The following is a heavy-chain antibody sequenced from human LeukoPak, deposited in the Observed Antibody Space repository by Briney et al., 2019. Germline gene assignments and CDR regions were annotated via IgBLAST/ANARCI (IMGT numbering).Heavy chain of an antibody. V-gene: IGHV3-7*01. J-gene: IGHJ4*02. Sequence: GGSLRLSCAASGFTFGTFWMSWVRQAPGKGLEWVANINQDGTEKHYVDSVKGRFTISRDNAKKSLYLQMNSLRAEDTAVYFCARGLCGGDCYDYWGQGTLVTVSS. D-gene: IGHD2-21*01. CDR2: INQDGTEK. CDR1: GFTFGTFW. CDR3: ARGLCGGDCYDY.